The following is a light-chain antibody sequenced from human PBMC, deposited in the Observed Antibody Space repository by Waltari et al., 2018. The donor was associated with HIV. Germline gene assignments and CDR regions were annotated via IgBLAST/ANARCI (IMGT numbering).Light chain of an antibody. CDR3: SSYTTSSTWV. CDR2: EVS. Sequence: SALTQPASVSGSPGQSITISCTGTSSDIGGYKYVSWYQQHPGKAPKPMLSEVSNRPSGVSNRFSGSKSGNTASLTISGLQAEDEADYYCSSYTTSSTWVFGGGTKLTVL. J-gene: IGLJ3*02. CDR1: SSDIGGYKY. V-gene: IGLV2-14*01.